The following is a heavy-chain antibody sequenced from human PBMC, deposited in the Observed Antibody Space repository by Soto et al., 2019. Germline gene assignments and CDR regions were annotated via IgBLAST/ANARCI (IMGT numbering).Heavy chain of an antibody. Sequence: PSETLSLTCAVYGGSFTIYYWSWIRQPPGKGLEWIGEINHSGSTDYNPSLKSRLSISVDTSKNQFSLNLSSVTAADTAVYYCARGYGYSRRFYWGQGALVTVSS. D-gene: IGHD4-4*01. J-gene: IGHJ4*02. V-gene: IGHV4-34*01. CDR1: GGSFTIYY. CDR2: INHSGST. CDR3: ARGYGYSRRFY.